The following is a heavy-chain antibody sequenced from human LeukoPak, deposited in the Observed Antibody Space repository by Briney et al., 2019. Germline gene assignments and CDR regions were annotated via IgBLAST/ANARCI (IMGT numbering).Heavy chain of an antibody. V-gene: IGHV3-74*01. Sequence: GRSLRLSCAASGFTFSSYWMHWVCHAPGKRLVRVSRINSDGSSTSYADSVKGRFTISRDNAKNTLYLHMNSLRAEDTAVYYCARGAYSSSSKYFQHWGQGTLVTVSS. D-gene: IGHD6-6*01. CDR1: GFTFSSYW. CDR3: ARGAYSSSSKYFQH. CDR2: INSDGSST. J-gene: IGHJ1*01.